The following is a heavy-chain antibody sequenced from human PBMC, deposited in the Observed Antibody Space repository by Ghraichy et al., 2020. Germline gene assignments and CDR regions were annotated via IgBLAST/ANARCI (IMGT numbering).Heavy chain of an antibody. CDR1: GFTFSSYA. CDR2: ISGSGGST. CDR3: AKVRPVYCTNGVCYFDY. J-gene: IGHJ4*02. Sequence: LSLTCAASGFTFSSYAMSWVRQAPGKGLEWVSAISGSGGSTYYADSVKGRFTISRDNSKNTLYLQMNSLRAEDTAVYYCAKVRPVYCTNGVCYFDYWGQGTLVTVSS. D-gene: IGHD2-8*01. V-gene: IGHV3-23*01.